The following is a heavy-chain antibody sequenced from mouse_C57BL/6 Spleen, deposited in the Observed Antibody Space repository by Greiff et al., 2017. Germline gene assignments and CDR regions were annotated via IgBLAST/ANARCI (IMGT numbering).Heavy chain of an antibody. V-gene: IGHV1-18*01. CDR2: INPNNGGT. CDR3: ARWSDYYGSSLYWYFDV. CDR1: GYTFTDYN. Sequence: EVKLVESGPELVKPGASVKIPCKASGYTFTDYNMDWVKQSHGKSLEWIGDINPNNGGTIYNQKFKGKATLTVDKSSSTAYMELRSLTSEDTAVYYCARWSDYYGSSLYWYFDVWGTGTTVTVSS. J-gene: IGHJ1*03. D-gene: IGHD1-1*01.